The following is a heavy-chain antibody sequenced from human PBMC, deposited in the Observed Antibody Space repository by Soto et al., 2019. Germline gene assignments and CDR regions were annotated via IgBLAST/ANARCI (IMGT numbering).Heavy chain of an antibody. D-gene: IGHD1-26*01. Sequence: QVQLQQWGAGLLKPSETLSLTCAVYGGSFSGYYWSWIRQPPGKGLEWIGEINHSGSTNYNPSLKSRVTISVDTSKNQFSLKLSSVTAADTAVYYCAKGGTYPRGSYGGEDAFDIWGQGTMVTVSS. CDR3: AKGGTYPRGSYGGEDAFDI. V-gene: IGHV4-34*01. CDR1: GGSFSGYY. J-gene: IGHJ3*02. CDR2: INHSGST.